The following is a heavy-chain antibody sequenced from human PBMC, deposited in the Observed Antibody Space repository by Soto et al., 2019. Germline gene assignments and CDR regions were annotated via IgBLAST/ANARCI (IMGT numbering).Heavy chain of an antibody. CDR2: VYHSGTT. CDR3: ARYRDEAANYFYYGMDV. V-gene: IGHV4-4*02. D-gene: IGHD2-15*01. CDR1: GGTIRSRKW. Sequence: SEALSLTSAVSGGTIRSRKWWRWGRLPPGKGLEGIGEVYHSGTTNYNSSLKSRVTISVDKSKNQFSLKLSSVTAADTAVYYCARYRDEAANYFYYGMDVWGQGTTVTVSS. J-gene: IGHJ6*02.